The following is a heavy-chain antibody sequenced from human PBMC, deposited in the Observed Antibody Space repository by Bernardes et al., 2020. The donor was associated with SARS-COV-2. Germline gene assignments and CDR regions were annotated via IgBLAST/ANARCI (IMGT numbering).Heavy chain of an antibody. V-gene: IGHV1-2*02. CDR2: ITPTSGGT. D-gene: IGHD3-22*01. CDR1: GYTFPDYF. Sequence: QDICKASGYTFPDYFIHWVRQAPGKRLEWMGLITPTSGGTNYAQKFQGRVTMTRDTSINTAYMELSRLRSDDTAVYYCALPPTNYDRYGMDVWGQGTTVTVSS. J-gene: IGHJ6*02. CDR3: ALPPTNYDRYGMDV.